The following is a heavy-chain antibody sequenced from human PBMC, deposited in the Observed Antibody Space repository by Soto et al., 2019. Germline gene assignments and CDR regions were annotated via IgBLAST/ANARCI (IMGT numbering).Heavy chain of an antibody. J-gene: IGHJ4*02. Sequence: PGGSLRLSCAASGFTFSSYAMSWVRQAPGKGLEWVSTISGSGGSTYYADSVKGRFTISRDNSKNTLYLQMNSLRAEDTAVYYCAKDRGLTYYYDSSGYPVFDYWGQGTLVTVSS. CDR2: ISGSGGST. D-gene: IGHD3-22*01. V-gene: IGHV3-23*01. CDR1: GFTFSSYA. CDR3: AKDRGLTYYYDSSGYPVFDY.